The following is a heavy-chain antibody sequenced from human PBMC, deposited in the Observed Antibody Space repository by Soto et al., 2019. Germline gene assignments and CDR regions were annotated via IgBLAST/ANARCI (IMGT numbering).Heavy chain of an antibody. CDR1: GFAFSNYA. D-gene: IGHD6-13*01. CDR2: TSSEGNEK. Sequence: PGGSLRLSCAASGFAFSNYAMHWVRQAPGKGLEWVAVTSSEGNEKYYADSVKGRFTISRDNSKNTLYLQMNSLTGEDTAVYFCARDRSNCCYYGMDVWGQGTTVTVSS. CDR3: ARDRSNCCYYGMDV. V-gene: IGHV3-30-3*01. J-gene: IGHJ6*02.